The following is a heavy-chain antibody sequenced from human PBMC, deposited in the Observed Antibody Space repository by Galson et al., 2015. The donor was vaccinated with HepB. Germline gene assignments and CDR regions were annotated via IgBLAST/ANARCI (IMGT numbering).Heavy chain of an antibody. Sequence: SVKVSCKASGGTFSSYTISWVRQAPGQGLEWMGRIIPILGIANYAQKFQGRVTITADKSTSTAYLELSSLRSEDTAVYYCAGVSGGSGSYYGGRRYSDYWGQGTLVTVSS. V-gene: IGHV1-69*02. CDR1: GGTFSSYT. J-gene: IGHJ4*02. D-gene: IGHD3-10*01. CDR2: IIPILGIA. CDR3: AGVSGGSGSYYGGRRYSDY.